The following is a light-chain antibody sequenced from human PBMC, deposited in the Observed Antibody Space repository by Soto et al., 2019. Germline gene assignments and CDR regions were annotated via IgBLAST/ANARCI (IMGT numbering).Light chain of an antibody. J-gene: IGKJ5*01. Sequence: DIQMSQSPSSLSASVGDRITITCRASQAISSYVNWYQQKPGKAPRLLMYDASSLQSGVPSRFSGTGAGTEFTLTISSLQPEDFATYYCQQSHTTPSTFGQGTRREIK. CDR3: QQSHTTPST. V-gene: IGKV1-39*01. CDR1: QAISSY. CDR2: DAS.